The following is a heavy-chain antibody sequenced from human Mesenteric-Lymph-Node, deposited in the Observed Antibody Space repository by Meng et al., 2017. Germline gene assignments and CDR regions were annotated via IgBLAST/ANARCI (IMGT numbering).Heavy chain of an antibody. V-gene: IGHV3-7*01. D-gene: IGHD1-26*01. CDR3: ARGGDGGSFGD. CDR2: IKQDGGGI. Sequence: GSSLKISCAASGFTFSSYEMNWVRQAPGKGLQWVANIKQDGGGISYLGSVEGRFAISRDNAKNSLFLQMNTLRDEDTAVYYCARGGDGGSFGDWGQGTLVTVSS. CDR1: GFTFSSYE. J-gene: IGHJ4*02.